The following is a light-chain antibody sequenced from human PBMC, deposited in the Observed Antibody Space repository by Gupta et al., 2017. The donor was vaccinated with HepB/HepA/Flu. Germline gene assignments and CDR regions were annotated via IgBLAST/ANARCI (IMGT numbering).Light chain of an antibody. CDR2: LAS. Sequence: DIQVTQSPSSLSASIGDRVTITCRTSQHIRTYLNWYQQKTGKAPKLLIYLASTLQAAVSSRFSGSGSGLEITLTMMKLQPEDSATYFCRQWYNTPNTFGQGTKLEIK. V-gene: IGKV1-39*01. CDR1: QHIRTY. J-gene: IGKJ2*01. CDR3: RQWYNTPNT.